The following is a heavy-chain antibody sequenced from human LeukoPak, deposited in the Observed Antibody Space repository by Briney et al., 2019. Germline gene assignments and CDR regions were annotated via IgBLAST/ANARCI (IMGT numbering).Heavy chain of an antibody. CDR2: INHSGST. V-gene: IGHV4-39*07. J-gene: IGHJ4*02. CDR1: GGSISSGGYY. Sequence: NPSETLSLTCTVSGGSISSGGYYWSWIRQPPGKGLEWIGEINHSGSTNYNPSLKSRVTISVDTSKNQFSLKLSSVTAADTAVYYCARIPIRFLEYFDYWGQGTLVTVSS. CDR3: ARIPIRFLEYFDY. D-gene: IGHD3-3*01.